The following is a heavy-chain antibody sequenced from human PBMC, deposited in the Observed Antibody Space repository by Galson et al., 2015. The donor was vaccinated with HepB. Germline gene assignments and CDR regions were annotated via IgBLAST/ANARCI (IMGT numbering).Heavy chain of an antibody. V-gene: IGHV1-2*02. CDR2: INPNSGGT. CDR1: GYTFTGYY. J-gene: IGHJ4*02. CDR3: ARGGEVFRGITMIVVVSLFDY. D-gene: IGHD3-22*01. Sequence: SVKVSCKASGYTFTGYYMHWVRQAPGQGLEWMGWINPNSGGTNYAQKFQGRVTMTRDTSISTAYMELSRLRSDDTAVYYCARGGEVFRGITMIVVVSLFDYWGQGTLVTVSS.